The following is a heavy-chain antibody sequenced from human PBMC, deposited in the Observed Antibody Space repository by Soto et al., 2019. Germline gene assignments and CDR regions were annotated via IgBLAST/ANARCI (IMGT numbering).Heavy chain of an antibody. CDR3: ARAAYASSWNWFDP. V-gene: IGHV3-30*03. Sequence: GGSLRLSCAASGFSVRSSQMSWVRQAPGKGLEWVAVISYDGSLEYYGDSVKGRFTISRDNSKNTLYLQVSSLRGEDTAVYYCARAAYASSWNWFDPWGQGTQVTVSS. CDR2: ISYDGSLE. D-gene: IGHD6-13*01. J-gene: IGHJ5*02. CDR1: GFSVRSSQ.